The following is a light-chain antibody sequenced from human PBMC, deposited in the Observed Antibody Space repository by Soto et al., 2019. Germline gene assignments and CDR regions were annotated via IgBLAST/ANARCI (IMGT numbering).Light chain of an antibody. V-gene: IGLV2-14*01. Sequence: QSALTRPASVSRSPGQSITISCTGTSSDVGGYNYVSWYQQHPGKAPKLMIYDVSNRPSGVSNRFSGSKSGNTASLTISGLQAEDEADYYCSSYTSRSTEVFGTGNKVTVL. CDR2: DVS. J-gene: IGLJ1*01. CDR1: SSDVGGYNY. CDR3: SSYTSRSTEV.